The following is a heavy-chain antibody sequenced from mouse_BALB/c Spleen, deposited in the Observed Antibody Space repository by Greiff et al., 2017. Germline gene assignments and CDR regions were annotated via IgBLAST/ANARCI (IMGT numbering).Heavy chain of an antibody. CDR3: ARGGYYYGTMDY. CDR1: GFSLSTYGIG. J-gene: IGHJ4*01. D-gene: IGHD1-1*01. Sequence: ESGPGILQPSQTLSLTCSFSGFSLSTYGIGVGWIRQPSGKGLEWLAHIWWNDNKYYNTALKSRLTISKDTSNNQVFLKIASVDTADTATYYCARGGYYYGTMDYWGQGTSVTVSS. CDR2: IWWNDNK. V-gene: IGHV8-11*01.